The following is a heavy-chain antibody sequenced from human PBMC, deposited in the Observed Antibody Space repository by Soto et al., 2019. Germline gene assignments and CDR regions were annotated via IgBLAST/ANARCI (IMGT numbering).Heavy chain of an antibody. CDR2: VSPYSNIT. CDR3: ARNGERDLGLNYYFYYGMDV. J-gene: IGHJ6*02. D-gene: IGHD3-10*01. V-gene: IGHV1-18*01. CDR1: DYIFTTCG. Sequence: KVSCKASDYIFTTCGISWVRQAPGQGLEWMGWVSPYSNITNYAQKFQGRVTMTTETSTSTVYMELRSLRSDDTAMYYCARNGERDLGLNYYFYYGMDVWGQGTSVTVSS.